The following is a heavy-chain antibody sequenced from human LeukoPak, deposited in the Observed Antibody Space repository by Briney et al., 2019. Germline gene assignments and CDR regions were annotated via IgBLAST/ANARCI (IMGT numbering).Heavy chain of an antibody. CDR3: ARIAAAGFDC. Sequence: AGGSLRLSCAASGFTFSNHWMSWVRQAPGKGLEWVANIKQDGSEKYYVDSLKGRFTISRDNAKNSLYLQMNSPRAKDTAVYYCARIAAAGFDCWGQGTLVTVFS. J-gene: IGHJ5*01. V-gene: IGHV3-7*03. D-gene: IGHD6-13*01. CDR2: IKQDGSEK. CDR1: GFTFSNHW.